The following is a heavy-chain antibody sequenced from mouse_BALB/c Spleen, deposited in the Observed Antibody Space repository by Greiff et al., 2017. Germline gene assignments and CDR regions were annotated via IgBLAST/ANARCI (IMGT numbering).Heavy chain of an antibody. V-gene: IGHV1S81*02. CDR1: GYTFTSYW. CDR2: INPSNGRT. Sequence: VQLQQSGAELVKPGASVKLSCKASGYTFTSYWMHWVKQRPGQGLEWIGEINPSNGRTNYNEKFKSKATLTVDKSSSTAYMQLSSLTSEDSAVYYCARTGTWGAYWGQGTLVTVSA. D-gene: IGHD4-1*01. CDR3: ARTGTWGAY. J-gene: IGHJ3*01.